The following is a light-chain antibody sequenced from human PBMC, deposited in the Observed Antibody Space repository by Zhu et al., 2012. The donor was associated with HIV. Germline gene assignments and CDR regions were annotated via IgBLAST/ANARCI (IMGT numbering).Light chain of an antibody. J-gene: IGKJ4*01. Sequence: IVLTQSPATLSLSPGERATLSCRASQSISNYLAWYQQKPGQAPRLLIYDASNRATGIPARFSGSGSGTDFTLTISTLEPEDFAIYYCQQRNNWPPLLAFGGGTKVEI. CDR3: QQRNNWPPLLA. CDR1: QSISNY. CDR2: DAS. V-gene: IGKV3-11*01.